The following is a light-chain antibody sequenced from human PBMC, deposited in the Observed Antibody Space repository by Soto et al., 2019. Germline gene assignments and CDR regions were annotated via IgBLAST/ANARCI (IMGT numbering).Light chain of an antibody. Sequence: DIQMTQSPSSLSASVGDRVTLACRASQSISSYLNWYQQKPGKAPKLLIYSASSLESGVPSRFSGSGAGTDFTLTISSLQPEDFATYYCQQFNNFPSTFGGGTKVDIK. J-gene: IGKJ4*02. CDR1: QSISSY. CDR2: SAS. CDR3: QQFNNFPST. V-gene: IGKV1-39*01.